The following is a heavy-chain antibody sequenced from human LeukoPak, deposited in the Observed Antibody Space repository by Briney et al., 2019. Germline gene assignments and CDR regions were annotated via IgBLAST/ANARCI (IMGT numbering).Heavy chain of an antibody. CDR1: GFTVSSNY. J-gene: IGHJ4*02. CDR3: ARGGYSYGYYFDY. CDR2: IYSGGST. D-gene: IGHD5-18*01. Sequence: GGSLRLSRAASGFTVSSNYMSWVRQAPGKGLEWVSVIYSGGSTYYADSVKGRFTISRDNSKNTLYLQMNSLRAEDTAVYYCARGGYSYGYYFDYWGQGTLVTVSS. V-gene: IGHV3-66*01.